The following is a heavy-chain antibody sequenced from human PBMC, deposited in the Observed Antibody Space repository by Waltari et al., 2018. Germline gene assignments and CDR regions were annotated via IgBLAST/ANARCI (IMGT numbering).Heavy chain of an antibody. D-gene: IGHD6-19*01. J-gene: IGHJ1*01. Sequence: EVHLVQSGAEVKRPGAPVKISCKASGYTFTEYYRHWVRQAPGKGLEWMGHVDPEDGETEISDKFQGRVAMTADTSTETAYIEVRSLTSDDMAVYYCATKMSDQWLREWGQGTLVTVSS. CDR3: ATKMSDQWLRE. CDR1: GYTFTEYY. V-gene: IGHV1-69-2*01. CDR2: VDPEDGET.